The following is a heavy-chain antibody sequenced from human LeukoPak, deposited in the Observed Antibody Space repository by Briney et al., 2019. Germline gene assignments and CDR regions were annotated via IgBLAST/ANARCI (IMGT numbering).Heavy chain of an antibody. Sequence: PSGTLCLTCAVSGGSISSSNWWSWVRPPPGRGVEWMGETYLWGSTNYTPSLKSRVTISVDKSKNQFSLKLSSVTAADTAVYYCARVIRGVFDIAVAGPTQEGTGFDYWGQGTLVTGSS. D-gene: IGHD6-19*01. CDR1: GGSISSSNW. CDR2: TYLWGST. V-gene: IGHV4-4*02. J-gene: IGHJ4*02. CDR3: ARVIRGVFDIAVAGPTQEGTGFDY.